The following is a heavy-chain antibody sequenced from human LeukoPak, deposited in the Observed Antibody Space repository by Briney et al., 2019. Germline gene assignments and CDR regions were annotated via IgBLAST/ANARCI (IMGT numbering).Heavy chain of an antibody. CDR3: ARAAIAARLGGVDY. Sequence: SGTLPLTCTVSGGSISNSSYYWGWIRQPPGKGLEWIGYIYHSGSTYYNPSLKSRVTISVDRSKNQFSLKLSSVTAADTAVYYCARAAIAARLGGVDYWGQGTLVTVSS. CDR2: IYHSGST. V-gene: IGHV4-39*07. J-gene: IGHJ4*02. D-gene: IGHD6-6*01. CDR1: GGSISNSSYY.